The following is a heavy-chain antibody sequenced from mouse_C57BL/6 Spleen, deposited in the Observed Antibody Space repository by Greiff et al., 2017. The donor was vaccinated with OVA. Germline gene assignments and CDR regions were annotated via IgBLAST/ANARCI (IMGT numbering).Heavy chain of an antibody. V-gene: IGHV1-64*01. J-gene: IGHJ2*01. CDR1: GYTFTSYW. CDR2: IHPNSGST. CDR3: ARGEITTVVERGNYFDY. D-gene: IGHD1-1*01. Sequence: QVQLQQPGAELVKPGASVKLSCKASGYTFTSYWMHWVKQRPGQGLEWIGMIHPNSGSTNYNEKFKSKATLTVDKSSSTAYMQLSSLTSEDSAVXYCARGEITTVVERGNYFDYWGQGTTLTVSS.